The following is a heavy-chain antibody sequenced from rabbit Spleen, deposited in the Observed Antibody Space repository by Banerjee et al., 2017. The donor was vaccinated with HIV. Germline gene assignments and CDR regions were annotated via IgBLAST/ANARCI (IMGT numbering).Heavy chain of an antibody. J-gene: IGHJ4*01. CDR1: GFSFSSNA. V-gene: IGHV1S40*01. Sequence: QSLEESGGDLVKPGTSLTLTCTASGFSFSSNAMCWVRQAPGKGLEWIACIYAGSSGGTYYASWAKGRFTISKTSSTTVTLQMTGLTAADTATYLCARSAYISSSGYYGLWGPGTLVTVS. CDR3: ARSAYISSSGYYGL. D-gene: IGHD1-1*01. CDR2: IYAGSSGGT.